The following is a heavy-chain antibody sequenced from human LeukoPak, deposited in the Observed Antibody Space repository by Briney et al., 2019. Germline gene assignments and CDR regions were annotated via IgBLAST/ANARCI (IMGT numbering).Heavy chain of an antibody. Sequence: PSETLSLTCTVSGGSISSYYWSWIRQPPGKGLEWIGYIYYSGSTNYNPSLKSRVTISVDTSKNQFSLKLSSVTAADTAVYYCASSKIYSSVEYWGQGTLVTVSS. D-gene: IGHD6-19*01. CDR1: GGSISSYY. CDR3: ASSKIYSSVEY. CDR2: IYYSGST. J-gene: IGHJ4*02. V-gene: IGHV4-59*01.